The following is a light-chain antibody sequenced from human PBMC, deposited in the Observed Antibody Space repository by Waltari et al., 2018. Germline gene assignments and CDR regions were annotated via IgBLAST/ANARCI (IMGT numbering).Light chain of an antibody. CDR3: LQHNSYPLT. CDR2: DAS. CDR1: QSISAW. V-gene: IGKV1-5*01. Sequence: DIQMTQSPSTLSASVGDRVTITCRASQSISAWLAWYQLRPGKAPKLLISDASILERGVPSRFSGSGSGTEFTLTINSLQPDDFATYYCLQHNSYPLTFGGGTKVEIK. J-gene: IGKJ4*01.